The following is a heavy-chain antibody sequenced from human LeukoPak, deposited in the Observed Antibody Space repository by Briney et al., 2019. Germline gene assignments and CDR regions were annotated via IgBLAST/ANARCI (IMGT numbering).Heavy chain of an antibody. D-gene: IGHD3-10*01. Sequence: SQTLSLTCTVSGGSISSGNYYWSWIRQPAGKGLEWIGLIYTSGSTNYNPSLKSRVTISVDTSKNQFSLKLSSVTAADTAVYYCARGTVLSRYYYYMDVWGKGTTVTVSS. V-gene: IGHV4-61*02. CDR3: ARGTVLSRYYYYMDV. J-gene: IGHJ6*03. CDR2: IYTSGST. CDR1: GGSISSGNYY.